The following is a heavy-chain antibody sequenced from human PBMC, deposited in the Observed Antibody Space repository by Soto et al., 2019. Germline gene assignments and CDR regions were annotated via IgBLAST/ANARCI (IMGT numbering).Heavy chain of an antibody. Sequence: ASVKVSCKASGYTFTSYAMHWVRQAPGQRLEWMGWINAGNGNTKYSQKFQGRVTITRDTSVSTAYMELSSLRSEDTAVYYCASSSSGWYGENDYWGQGTLVTVSS. V-gene: IGHV1-3*01. CDR1: GYTFTSYA. CDR2: INAGNGNT. CDR3: ASSSSGWYGENDY. J-gene: IGHJ4*02. D-gene: IGHD6-19*01.